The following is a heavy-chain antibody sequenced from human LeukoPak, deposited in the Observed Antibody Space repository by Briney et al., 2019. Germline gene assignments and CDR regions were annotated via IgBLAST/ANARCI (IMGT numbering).Heavy chain of an antibody. CDR3: AKAGSITMVRGVTPAFDY. Sequence: GGSLRLSCAASGFTFSSYSMNWVRQAPGKGLEWVSAISGSGGSTYYADSVKGRFTISRDNSKNTLYLQMNSLRAEDTAVYYCAKAGSITMVRGVTPAFDYWGQGTLVTVSS. CDR1: GFTFSSYS. V-gene: IGHV3-23*01. J-gene: IGHJ4*02. CDR2: ISGSGGST. D-gene: IGHD3-10*01.